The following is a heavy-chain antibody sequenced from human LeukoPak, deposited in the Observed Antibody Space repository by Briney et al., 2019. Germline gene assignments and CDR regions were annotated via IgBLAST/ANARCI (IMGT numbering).Heavy chain of an antibody. CDR2: INGSGGSK. J-gene: IGHJ5*02. D-gene: IGHD3-10*01. CDR3: AKDILMVRENWFVP. V-gene: IGHV3-23*01. Sequence: GGSLRLSCAASGFNFSSYSMSWVRQAPGKGLEWVAAINGSGGSKYYADSVKGRFTISRDNSKNTLYLQMNLLRADDTAVYYFAKDILMVRENWFVPCGQGTLVTVSS. CDR1: GFNFSSYS.